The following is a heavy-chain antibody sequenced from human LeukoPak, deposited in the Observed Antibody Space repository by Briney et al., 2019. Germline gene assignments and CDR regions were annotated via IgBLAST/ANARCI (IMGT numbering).Heavy chain of an antibody. V-gene: IGHV1-18*01. CDR3: ARCGAAVTTHFSH. J-gene: IGHJ4*02. CDR1: GYSFSIYG. D-gene: IGHD4-17*01. Sequence: ASVQVSCKASGYSFSIYGITWARQAPGQGLEYLGWIIASDGTTNYAQKVQDRVTMTTDTSTSTAYLELRSLRSEDTAVYYCARCGAAVTTHFSHWGQGTLVTVSS. CDR2: IIASDGTT.